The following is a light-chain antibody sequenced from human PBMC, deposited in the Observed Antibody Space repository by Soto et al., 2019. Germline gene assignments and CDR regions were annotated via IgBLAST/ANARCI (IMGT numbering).Light chain of an antibody. V-gene: IGLV6-57*02. CDR2: EDN. Sequence: NFMLTQPHSVSESPGKTVTISCTGSSGSIASNYVQWYQQRPGSAPTTVIYEDNQRPSGVPDRFSGSIDSSSNSASLTISGLKTEDEADYYCQSYDSSNRPYVVFGGGTKLTVL. CDR3: QSYDSSNRPYVV. CDR1: SGSIASNY. J-gene: IGLJ2*01.